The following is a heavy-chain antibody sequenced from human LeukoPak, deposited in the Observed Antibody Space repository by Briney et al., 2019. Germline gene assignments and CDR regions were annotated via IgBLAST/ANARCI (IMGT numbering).Heavy chain of an antibody. Sequence: PSETLSLTCTVSGGSISSSSYYWGCIRQPPGKGLECIGSIYYSGSTYYNPSLKSRVTISVDTSKNQFSLKLSSVTAADTAVYYCAREAYYYGSGSYWYYYYGMDVWGQGTTVTVSS. CDR3: AREAYYYGSGSYWYYYYGMDV. J-gene: IGHJ6*02. V-gene: IGHV4-39*07. CDR2: IYYSGST. CDR1: GGSISSSSYY. D-gene: IGHD3-10*01.